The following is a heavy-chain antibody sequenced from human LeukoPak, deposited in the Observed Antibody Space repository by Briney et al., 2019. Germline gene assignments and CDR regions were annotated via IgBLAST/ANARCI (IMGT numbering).Heavy chain of an antibody. CDR1: GFTFSSYS. CDR2: ISSSSSTI. Sequence: PGGSLRLSCAASGFTFSSYSMNWVRQAPGKGLEWVSYISSSSSTIYYADSVKGRFTISRDNAKNSLYLRMNSLRDEDTAVYYCARDEAASAFDIWGQGTMVTVSS. V-gene: IGHV3-48*02. D-gene: IGHD2-15*01. CDR3: ARDEAASAFDI. J-gene: IGHJ3*02.